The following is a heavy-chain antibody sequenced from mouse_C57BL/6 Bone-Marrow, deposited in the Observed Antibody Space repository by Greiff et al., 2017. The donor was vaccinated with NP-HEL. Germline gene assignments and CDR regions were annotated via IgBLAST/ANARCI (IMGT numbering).Heavy chain of an antibody. CDR1: GYTFTSYW. CDR2: IDPNSGGT. CDR3: ARYYYGSRGWYFDV. Sequence: QVQLKQPGADLVKPGASVKLSCKASGYTFTSYWMHWVKQRPGRGLEWIGRIDPNSGGTKFNEKFKTKATLTVDKPSSTAYMQLSSLTSEDSGVYYCARYYYGSRGWYFDVWGTGTTVTVSS. V-gene: IGHV1-72*01. J-gene: IGHJ1*03. D-gene: IGHD1-1*01.